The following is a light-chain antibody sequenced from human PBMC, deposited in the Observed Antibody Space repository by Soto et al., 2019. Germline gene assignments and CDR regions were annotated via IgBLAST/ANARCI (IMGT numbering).Light chain of an antibody. CDR3: QQRSNWLT. V-gene: IGKV3-11*01. CDR1: QSVSSY. Sequence: VVLTQSPATLSLSPGERATLSCRASQSVSSYLAWYQHKPGQAPRLLIYDASNRATGIPARFSGSGSGTDFTLTISSLDPEDFAVYYCQQRSNWLTFGGGTKVEIK. CDR2: DAS. J-gene: IGKJ4*01.